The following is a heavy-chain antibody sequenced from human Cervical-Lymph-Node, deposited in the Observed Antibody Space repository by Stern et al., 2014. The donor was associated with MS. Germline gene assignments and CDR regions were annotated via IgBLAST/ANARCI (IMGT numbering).Heavy chain of an antibody. V-gene: IGHV1-46*01. CDR1: GYSFITHY. J-gene: IGHJ6*02. CDR3: ARTKDSSIAVRPGEYHYVGMDV. CDR2: INPSGGST. Sequence: VQLVESGAEVKTPGASVKLSCKASGYSFITHYMHWVRQAPGQGLEWMGLINPSGGSTTYAEKFQGRVTMTRDTSTSTVYMELSSLRSEDTAVYYCARTKDSSIAVRPGEYHYVGMDVWGQGTTVSVPS. D-gene: IGHD6-6*01.